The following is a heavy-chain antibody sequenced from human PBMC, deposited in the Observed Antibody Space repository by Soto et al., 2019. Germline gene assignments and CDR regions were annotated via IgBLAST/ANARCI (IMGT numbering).Heavy chain of an antibody. CDR3: ARQDSRSWSSPYYYYGMDV. CDR2: IYPGDSDT. D-gene: IGHD6-13*01. V-gene: IGHV5-51*01. J-gene: IGHJ6*02. CDR1: GYSFTSYW. Sequence: GESLKISCKGSGYSFTSYWIGWVRQMPGKGLEWMGIIYPGDSDTRYSPSFQGQVTISADKSISTAYLQWSSLKASDTAMYYCARQDSRSWSSPYYYYGMDVWGQGTTVTVSS.